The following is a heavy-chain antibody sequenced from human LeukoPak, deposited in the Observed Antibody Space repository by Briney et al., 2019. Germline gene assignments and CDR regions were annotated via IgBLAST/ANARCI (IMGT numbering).Heavy chain of an antibody. CDR2: IKQDGSEK. D-gene: IGHD1-26*01. CDR3: ARGGGATGFVY. CDR1: GFTFSDYA. Sequence: PGGSLRLSCAASGFTFSDYAMIWVRQAPGKGLEWVANIKQDGSEKNYVDSVKGRFTISRDNAKNSLYLQMNNLRAEDTAVYYCARGGGATGFVYWGQGTLVTVSS. J-gene: IGHJ4*02. V-gene: IGHV3-7*04.